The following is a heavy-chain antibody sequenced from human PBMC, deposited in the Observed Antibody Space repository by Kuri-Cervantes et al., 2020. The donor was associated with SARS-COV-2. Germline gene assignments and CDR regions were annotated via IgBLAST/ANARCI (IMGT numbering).Heavy chain of an antibody. V-gene: IGHV4-39*01. J-gene: IGHJ6*02. CDR3: ARATRGRDSHGLDYYGMDV. CDR2: IYYSGST. CDR1: GGSISSNYYY. Sequence: GSLRLSCTVSGGSISSNYYYWGWIRQPPGKGLEWIGSIYYSGSTYYNPSLKSRVTISVDTSKNQFSLKLSSVTAADTAVYYCARATRGRDSHGLDYYGMDVWGQGTTVTVSS. D-gene: IGHD3-16*01.